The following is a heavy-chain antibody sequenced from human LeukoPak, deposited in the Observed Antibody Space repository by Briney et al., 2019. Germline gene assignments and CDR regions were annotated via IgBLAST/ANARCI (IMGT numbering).Heavy chain of an antibody. Sequence: GGSLRLSCAASGFTFSSYAMNWVRQAPGKGLEWVSAISGSGGSTYYADSVKGRFTISRDNSKETLYLQMNSLRAEDTAVYYCAKTVVPAAIEYYFDYWGQGTLVTVSS. V-gene: IGHV3-23*01. CDR1: GFTFSSYA. CDR3: AKTVVPAAIEYYFDY. D-gene: IGHD2-2*01. J-gene: IGHJ4*02. CDR2: ISGSGGST.